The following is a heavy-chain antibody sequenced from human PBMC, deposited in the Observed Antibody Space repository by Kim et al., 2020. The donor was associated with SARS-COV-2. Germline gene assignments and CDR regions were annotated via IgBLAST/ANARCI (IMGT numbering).Heavy chain of an antibody. D-gene: IGHD1-26*01. CDR3: TTDGGSYGGPFDY. Sequence: GGSLRLSCAASGFTFSNAWMSWVRQAPGKGLEWVGRIKSKTDGGTTDYAAPVQGRFTISRDDSKNTLYLQMNSLKTEDTAVYYCTTDGGSYGGPFDYWGQGTLVTVSS. J-gene: IGHJ4*02. V-gene: IGHV3-15*01. CDR2: IKSKTDGGTT. CDR1: GFTFSNAW.